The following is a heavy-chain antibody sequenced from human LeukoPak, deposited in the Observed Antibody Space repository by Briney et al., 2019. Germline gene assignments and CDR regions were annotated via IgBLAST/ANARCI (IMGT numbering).Heavy chain of an antibody. Sequence: GGSLRLSCAASGLTVSSYSMNWVRQAPGKGLEWVSSISSSSSYIYYADSVKGRFTISRDNAKNSLYLQMNSLRAEDTAVYYCARARVVVAAGADYWGQGTLVTVSS. J-gene: IGHJ4*02. V-gene: IGHV3-21*01. D-gene: IGHD2-15*01. CDR3: ARARVVVAAGADY. CDR2: ISSSSSYI. CDR1: GLTVSSYS.